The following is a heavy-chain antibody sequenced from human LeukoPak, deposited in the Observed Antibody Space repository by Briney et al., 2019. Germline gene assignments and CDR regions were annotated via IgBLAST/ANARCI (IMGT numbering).Heavy chain of an antibody. V-gene: IGHV4-38-2*02. J-gene: IGHJ1*01. CDR3: AKDRGVFQAAPNPFQH. CDR2: IYHSGST. CDR1: GYSISSGYH. Sequence: SETLSLTCTVSGYSISSGYHWGWIRQPPGKGLEWIGSIYHSGSTYYNPSFKSRVTISVDTSKNQFSLKLSSVTAADTAVYYCAKDRGVFQAAPNPFQHWGQGTLVTVSS. D-gene: IGHD3-10*01.